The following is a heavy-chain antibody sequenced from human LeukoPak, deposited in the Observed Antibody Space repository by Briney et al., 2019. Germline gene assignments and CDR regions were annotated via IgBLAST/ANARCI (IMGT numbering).Heavy chain of an antibody. D-gene: IGHD2-21*01. CDR1: GFTFSKYG. Sequence: GGSLRLSCAASGFTFSKYGMHWVRQAPGKGLEWVSSISRSSTYISYADSVKGRFTISRDNAKNSLFLQMNSLRAEDTAVYYCASFSVVPYYFDYWGQGTLVTVSS. CDR2: ISRSSTYI. J-gene: IGHJ4*02. CDR3: ASFSVVPYYFDY. V-gene: IGHV3-21*01.